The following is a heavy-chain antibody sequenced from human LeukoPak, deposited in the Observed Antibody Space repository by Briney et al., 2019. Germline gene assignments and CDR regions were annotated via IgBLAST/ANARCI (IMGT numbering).Heavy chain of an antibody. CDR1: GFTFSSYA. CDR3: AKDGKKYYYYYMDV. J-gene: IGHJ6*03. Sequence: PGGSLRLSCAASGFTFSSYAMHWVRQAPGKGLEWVAVISYDGSNKYYADSVKGRFTISRDNSKNTLYLQMNSLRAEDTAVYYCAKDGKKYYYYYMDVWGKGTTVTISS. D-gene: IGHD4-23*01. CDR2: ISYDGSNK. V-gene: IGHV3-30*04.